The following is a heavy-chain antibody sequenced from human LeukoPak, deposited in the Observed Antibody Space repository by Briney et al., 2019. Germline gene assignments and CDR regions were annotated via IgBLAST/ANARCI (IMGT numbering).Heavy chain of an antibody. V-gene: IGHV1-18*01. CDR2: ISAYNGNT. J-gene: IGHJ5*02. Sequence: ASVKVSCKASGYTFTSYGISWVRQAPGQGLEWMGWISAYNGNTNYAQKLQGRVTMTTDTSTSTAYMELRSLRSDDTAVYYCARDPWFGDGGSATLNWFDPWGQGTLVTVSS. D-gene: IGHD3-10*01. CDR3: ARDPWFGDGGSATLNWFDP. CDR1: GYTFTSYG.